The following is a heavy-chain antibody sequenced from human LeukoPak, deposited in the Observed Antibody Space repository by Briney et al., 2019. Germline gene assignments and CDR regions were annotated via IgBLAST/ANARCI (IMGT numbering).Heavy chain of an antibody. D-gene: IGHD2-21*02. CDR3: ARVEDCGGDCFVRNFFDY. CDR1: GGSFSGYY. CDR2: INHSGST. J-gene: IGHJ4*02. V-gene: IGHV4-34*01. Sequence: PSETLSLTCAVDGGSFSGYYWSWIRQPPGKGLEWIGEINHSGSTNYNPSLKSRVTISVDTSKNQFSLKLSSATAADTAVYYCARVEDCGGDCFVRNFFDYWGQGTLVTVSS.